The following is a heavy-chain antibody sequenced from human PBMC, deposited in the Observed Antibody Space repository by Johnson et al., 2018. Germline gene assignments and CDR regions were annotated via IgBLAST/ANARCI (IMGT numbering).Heavy chain of an antibody. CDR2: ISYDGSNK. CDR3: AKDIPTTVVRIIVGYMDV. J-gene: IGHJ6*03. V-gene: IGHV3-30*18. CDR1: GFTFSSYG. D-gene: IGHD4-23*01. Sequence: QVQLVESGGGVVQPGRSLRLSCAASGFTFSSYGMHWVRQAPGKGLEWVAVISYDGSNKYYADSVKGRFTISRDNSKNTLYLQRNSLRAEDTAVYYCAKDIPTTVVRIIVGYMDVWGKGTTVTVSS.